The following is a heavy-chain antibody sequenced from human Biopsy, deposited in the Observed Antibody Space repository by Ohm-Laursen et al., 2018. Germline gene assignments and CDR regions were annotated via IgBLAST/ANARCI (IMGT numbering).Heavy chain of an antibody. J-gene: IGHJ1*01. Sequence: PSDTLSLTCTVSGGSFTGHYWTWIRQPPGKGLEWIGHISHTGYTSYKSSLKSRVTISLDTSRKHFSLRLTSLAAADTAVYYCARGSNEYGGPYFPHWGQGTLVTASS. V-gene: IGHV4-59*11. CDR1: GGSFTGHY. CDR2: ISHTGYT. CDR3: ARGSNEYGGPYFPH. D-gene: IGHD4-23*01.